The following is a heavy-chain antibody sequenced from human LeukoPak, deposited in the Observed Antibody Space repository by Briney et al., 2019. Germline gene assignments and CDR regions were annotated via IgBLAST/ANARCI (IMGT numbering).Heavy chain of an antibody. CDR2: ISGSGGST. D-gene: IGHD2-2*01. J-gene: IGHJ6*03. V-gene: IGHV3-23*01. CDR3: AKIKGPALYYYYMDV. Sequence: GGSLRLSCAASGFTFSSYAMSWVRQAPGKGLEWVSAISGSGGSTYYADSVKGRFTISRDNSKNTLYLQMNSLRAEDTAVYYCAKIKGPALYYYYMDVWGKGTTVTVSS. CDR1: GFTFSSYA.